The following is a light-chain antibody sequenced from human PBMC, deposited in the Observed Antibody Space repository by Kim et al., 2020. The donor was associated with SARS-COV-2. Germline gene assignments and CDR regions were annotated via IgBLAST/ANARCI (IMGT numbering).Light chain of an antibody. Sequence: GKGVTKSGSGISSNNVKSDVYWYRQHPGPAPKLLIFRNNQRPSGVPDRFSGSKSGTSASLAISGVRSEDVADYYCAAWDDSLSGVVFGGGTQLTVL. CDR3: AAWDDSLSGVV. V-gene: IGLV1-47*01. CDR2: RNN. CDR1: SSNNVKSD. J-gene: IGLJ2*01.